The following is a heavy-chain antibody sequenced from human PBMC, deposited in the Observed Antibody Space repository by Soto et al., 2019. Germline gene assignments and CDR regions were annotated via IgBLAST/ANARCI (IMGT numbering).Heavy chain of an antibody. CDR3: ARGWRRSMVPV. CDR1: GFTFSSYA. Sequence: PGGSLRLSCAASGFTFSSYAMHWVRQAPGKGLEWVAVISYDGSNKYYADSVKGRFTISRDNSKNTLYLQMNSLRAEDTAVYYCARGWRRSMVPVWGQGTLVTVSS. V-gene: IGHV3-30-3*01. D-gene: IGHD3-10*01. CDR2: ISYDGSNK. J-gene: IGHJ4*02.